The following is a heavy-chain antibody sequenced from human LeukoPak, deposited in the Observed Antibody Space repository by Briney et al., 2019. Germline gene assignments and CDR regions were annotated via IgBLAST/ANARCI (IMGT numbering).Heavy chain of an antibody. CDR2: IKSKTDGGTT. J-gene: IGHJ4*02. CDR1: GFTFSNAW. D-gene: IGHD2-2*01. CDR3: TGWGSTAANYFDY. V-gene: IGHV3-15*07. Sequence: PGGSLRLSRAASGFTFSNAWMNWVRQAPGKGLEWVGRIKSKTDGGTTDYAAPVKGRFTISRDDSKNTLYLQMNSLKTEDTAVYYCTGWGSTAANYFDYWGQGTLVTVSS.